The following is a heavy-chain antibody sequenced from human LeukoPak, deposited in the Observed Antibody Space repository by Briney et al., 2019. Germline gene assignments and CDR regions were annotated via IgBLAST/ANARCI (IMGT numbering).Heavy chain of an antibody. D-gene: IGHD4-11*01. V-gene: IGHV3-30*04. CDR2: ISYDGSNK. J-gene: IGHJ3*02. Sequence: PGRSLRLSCAASGFTFSSYAMHWVRQAPGKGLEWVAVISYDGSNKYYADSVKGRFTISRDNSKNTLYLQIHSLRAEDTAVYYCARDWYNNSDAFDIWGQGTMVTVSS. CDR1: GFTFSSYA. CDR3: ARDWYNNSDAFDI.